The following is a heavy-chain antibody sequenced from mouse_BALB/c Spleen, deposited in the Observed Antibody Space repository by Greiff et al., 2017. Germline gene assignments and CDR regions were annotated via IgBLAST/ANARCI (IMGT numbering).Heavy chain of an antibody. CDR2: ISYDGSN. CDR3: EAHLLLRGDYAMDY. V-gene: IGHV3-6*02. Sequence: EVQLVESGPGLVKPSQSLSLTCSVTGYSITSGYYWNWIRQFPGNKLEWMGYISYDGSNNYNPSLKNRISITRDTSKNQFFLKLNSVTTEDTATYYCEAHLLLRGDYAMDYWGQGTSVTVSS. J-gene: IGHJ4*01. CDR1: GYSITSGYY. D-gene: IGHD1-1*01.